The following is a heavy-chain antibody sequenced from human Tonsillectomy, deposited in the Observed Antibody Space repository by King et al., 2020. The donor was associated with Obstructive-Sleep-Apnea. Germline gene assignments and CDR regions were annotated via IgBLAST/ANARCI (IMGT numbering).Heavy chain of an antibody. CDR3: AKDLVGQLLSIRRFDP. Sequence: EVQLVESGGGLVQPGGSLRLSCAASGFTFDDYAMHWVRQAPGKGLEWVSGISWSSGSIGYADSVKGRFTISRDNARNSLYLEMNSLRAEDTALYYCAKDLVGQLLSIRRFDPWGQGTLVTVSS. V-gene: IGHV3-9*01. J-gene: IGHJ5*02. D-gene: IGHD2-2*01. CDR2: ISWSSGSI. CDR1: GFTFDDYA.